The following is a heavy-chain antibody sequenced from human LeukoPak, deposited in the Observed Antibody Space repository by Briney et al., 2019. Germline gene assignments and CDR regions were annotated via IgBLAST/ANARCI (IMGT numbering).Heavy chain of an antibody. V-gene: IGHV1-18*01. Sequence: ASVKVSRKASGYTFTSYGISWVRQAPGQGLEWMGWISAYNGNTNYAQKLQGRVTMTTDTSTSTAYMELRSLRSDDTAVYYCARVSDIVVVVAATDNWFDPWGQGTLVTVSS. CDR1: GYTFTSYG. CDR3: ARVSDIVVVVAATDNWFDP. J-gene: IGHJ5*02. D-gene: IGHD2-15*01. CDR2: ISAYNGNT.